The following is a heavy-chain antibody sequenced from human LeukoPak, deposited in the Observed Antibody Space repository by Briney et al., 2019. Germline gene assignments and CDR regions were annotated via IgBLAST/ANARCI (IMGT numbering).Heavy chain of an antibody. Sequence: GGSLRLSCAASGFTFSSYAMSWVRQAPGKGLEWVSAISGSGGSTYYADSAKGRFTISRDNSKNTLYLQMNSLRAEDTAVYYCAKGARSASGSYPDYWGQGTLLTVSS. D-gene: IGHD1-26*01. CDR2: ISGSGGST. CDR3: AKGARSASGSYPDY. J-gene: IGHJ4*02. CDR1: GFTFSSYA. V-gene: IGHV3-23*01.